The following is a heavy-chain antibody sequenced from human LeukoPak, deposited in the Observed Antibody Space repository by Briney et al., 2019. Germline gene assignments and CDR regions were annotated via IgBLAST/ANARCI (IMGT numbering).Heavy chain of an antibody. D-gene: IGHD4-23*01. V-gene: IGHV3-30*02. CDR1: GFTLSSYG. CDR2: IRYDGSNK. Sequence: GRSLRLSCAASGFTLSSYGMHWVRQAPGKGLEWVAFIRYDGSNKYYADSVKGRFTISRDNSKNTLYLQMISLRTEDTAIYFCAKEGAPTPYYYYMEVWGEGTTVTVSS. CDR3: AKEGAPTPYYYYMEV. J-gene: IGHJ6*03.